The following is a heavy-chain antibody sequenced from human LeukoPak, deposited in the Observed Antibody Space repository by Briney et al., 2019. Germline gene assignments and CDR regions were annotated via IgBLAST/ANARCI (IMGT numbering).Heavy chain of an antibody. J-gene: IGHJ5*02. CDR2: IYYSGST. Sequence: SETLSLTCTVSGGSISSHYWSWIRQPPGKGLEWIGYIYYSGSTNYNPSLKSRVTISVDTSKNQFSLKLSSVTAADTAVYYCARAVSSLVVPAARWDPWGQGTLVTVSS. D-gene: IGHD2-2*01. V-gene: IGHV4-59*11. CDR1: GGSISSHY. CDR3: ARAVSSLVVPAARWDP.